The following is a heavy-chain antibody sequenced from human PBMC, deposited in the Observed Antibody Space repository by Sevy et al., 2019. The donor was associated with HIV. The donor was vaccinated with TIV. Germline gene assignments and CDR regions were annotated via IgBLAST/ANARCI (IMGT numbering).Heavy chain of an antibody. V-gene: IGHV3-74*01. CDR3: ARDGDSSGWYYYFDY. CDR2: INSDGSST. Sequence: GGSLRLSCAASGFTFSSYAMHWVRQAPGKGLVWVSRINSDGSSTSYADSVKGRFTISRDNAKNTLYLQMNSLRAEDTAVYYCARDGDSSGWYYYFDYWGQRTLVTVSS. D-gene: IGHD6-19*01. CDR1: GFTFSSYA. J-gene: IGHJ4*02.